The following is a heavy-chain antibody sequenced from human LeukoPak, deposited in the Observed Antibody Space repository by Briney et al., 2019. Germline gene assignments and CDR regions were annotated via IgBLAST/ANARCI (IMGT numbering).Heavy chain of an antibody. J-gene: IGHJ4*02. CDR3: ARGRRYSSSPLGY. V-gene: IGHV4-34*01. CDR1: GGSFSGYY. Sequence: PSETLSLTCAVYGGSFSGYYWSWIRQPPGKGLEWIGEISHSGSTNYNPSLKSRVTISVDTSKNQFSLKLSSVTAADTAVYYCARGRRYSSSPLGYWGQGTLVTVSS. D-gene: IGHD6-6*01. CDR2: ISHSGST.